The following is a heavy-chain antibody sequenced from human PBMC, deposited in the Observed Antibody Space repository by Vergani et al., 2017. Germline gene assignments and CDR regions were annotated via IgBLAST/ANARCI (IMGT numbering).Heavy chain of an antibody. CDR1: GFTFSSYA. CDR3: AREVGGLRYFALLWGPFVY. D-gene: IGHD3-9*01. CDR2: ISYDGSNK. V-gene: IGHV3-30-3*01. Sequence: QVQLVESGGGVVQPGRSLRLSCAASGFTFSSYAMHWVRQAPGKGLEWVAVISYDGSNKYYADSVKGRFTISRDKSKNTLYLQMNSLRAEDTAVYYCAREVGGLRYFALLWGPFVYWGQGTLVTVSS. J-gene: IGHJ4*02.